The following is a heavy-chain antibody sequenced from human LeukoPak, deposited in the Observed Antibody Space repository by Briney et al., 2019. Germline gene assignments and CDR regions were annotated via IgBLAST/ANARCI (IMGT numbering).Heavy chain of an antibody. CDR1: GFTFSSYT. J-gene: IGHJ4*02. CDR3: ARDSPKGPFDY. V-gene: IGHV3-23*01. CDR2: ISTGGGNT. Sequence: PGGSLRLSCTASGFTFSSYTMSWVRQAPGKGLKWVSTISTGGGNTYYADSVKGRFTISRDNSKNTLYLQMNSLRAEDTAVYYCARDSPKGPFDYWGQGTLVTVSS.